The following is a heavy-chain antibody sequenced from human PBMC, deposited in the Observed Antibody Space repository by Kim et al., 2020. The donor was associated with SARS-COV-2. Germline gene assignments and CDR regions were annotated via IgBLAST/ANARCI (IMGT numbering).Heavy chain of an antibody. V-gene: IGHV4-39*01. CDR2: IYYSGST. J-gene: IGHJ6*02. CDR1: GGSISSSSYY. Sequence: SETLSLTCTVSGGSISSSSYYWGWIRQPPGKGLEWIGSIYYSGSTYYNPSLKSRVTISVDTSKNQFSLKLSSVTAADTAVYYCARHGSFSSWYGSPRYGMDVWGQGTTVTVSS. CDR3: ARHGSFSSWYGSPRYGMDV. D-gene: IGHD6-13*01.